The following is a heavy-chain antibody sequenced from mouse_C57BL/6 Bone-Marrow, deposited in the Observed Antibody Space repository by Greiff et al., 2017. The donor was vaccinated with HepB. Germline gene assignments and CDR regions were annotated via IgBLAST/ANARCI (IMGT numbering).Heavy chain of an antibody. Sequence: EVKLMESGGGLVKPGGSLKLSCAASGFTFSSYAMSWVRQTPEKRLEWVATISDGGSYTYYPDNVKGRFTISRDNAKNNLYLQMSHLKSEDTAMYYCAREGSYYYGSSYDYWGQGTTLTVSS. CDR1: GFTFSSYA. J-gene: IGHJ2*01. D-gene: IGHD1-1*01. V-gene: IGHV5-4*01. CDR3: AREGSYYYGSSYDY. CDR2: ISDGGSYT.